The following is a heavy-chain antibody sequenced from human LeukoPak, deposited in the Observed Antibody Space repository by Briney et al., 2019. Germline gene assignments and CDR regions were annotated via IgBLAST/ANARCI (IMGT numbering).Heavy chain of an antibody. J-gene: IGHJ4*02. V-gene: IGHV1-8*01. Sequence: GASVKVSCKASGYTFTSYDINWVRQATGQGLEWMGRMNPNSGNTGYAQKFQGRVTMTRNTSISTAYMELSSLRSEDTAVYYCARGVVVVAATPLDYWGQGTLVTVSS. D-gene: IGHD2-15*01. CDR1: GYTFTSYD. CDR3: ARGVVVVAATPLDY. CDR2: MNPNSGNT.